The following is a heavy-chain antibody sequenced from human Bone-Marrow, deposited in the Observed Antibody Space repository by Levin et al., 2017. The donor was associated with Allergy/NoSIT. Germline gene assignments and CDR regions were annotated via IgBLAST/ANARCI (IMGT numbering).Heavy chain of an antibody. CDR1: GFTVSSDY. D-gene: IGHD7-27*01. CDR3: ARDPGDRNGPGH. CDR2: IYRGGET. V-gene: IGHV3-66*01. J-gene: IGHJ4*02. Sequence: GESLKISCAASGFTVSSDYMNWVRQAPGKGLEWVAVIYRGGETYYVDSVKGRFSVTRDNVKNTVYIQMNTLRAEDTAVYYCARDPGDRNGPGHWGQGTLVTVSS.